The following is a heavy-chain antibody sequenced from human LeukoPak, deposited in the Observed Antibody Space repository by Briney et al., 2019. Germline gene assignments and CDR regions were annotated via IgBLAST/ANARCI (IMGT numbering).Heavy chain of an antibody. D-gene: IGHD1-26*01. CDR3: ARSGWELLGDFDY. CDR1: GFTFNTYG. CDR2: IHPSGGST. J-gene: IGHJ4*02. Sequence: GGSLRLSCATSGFTFNTYGMHWVRQAPGKGLEWMGRIHPSGGSTSYAQKLHGRVTMTSDTSINTLYMELNSLASDDTAVYYCARSGWELLGDFDYWGQGTLVTVSS. V-gene: IGHV1-46*02.